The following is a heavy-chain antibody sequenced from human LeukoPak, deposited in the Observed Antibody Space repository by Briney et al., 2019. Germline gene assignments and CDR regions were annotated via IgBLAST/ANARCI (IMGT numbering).Heavy chain of an antibody. V-gene: IGHV3-49*04. D-gene: IGHD3-22*01. J-gene: IGHJ4*02. Sequence: GGSLRLSCKASGFLFGDYGMGWVRQAPGKGLEWVGFIRSRTYGATTEYAASVKGRFSISTDDSKTIAYLQMNSLKTEDTAVYFCSREIAYYYDSTGQYYFDYWGQGTLVTVSS. CDR3: SREIAYYYDSTGQYYFDY. CDR1: GFLFGDYG. CDR2: IRSRTYGATT.